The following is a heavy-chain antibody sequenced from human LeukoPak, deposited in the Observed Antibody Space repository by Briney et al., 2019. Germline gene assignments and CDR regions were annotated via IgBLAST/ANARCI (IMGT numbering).Heavy chain of an antibody. D-gene: IGHD3-10*01. CDR1: GFDFSSYW. CDR3: ARVDYGSGRAIDY. CDR2: VKGDGTTI. V-gene: IGHV3-74*01. J-gene: IGHJ4*02. Sequence: GGSLRLSCVASGFDFSSYWMHWVRQAPGKGLEWVSRVKGDGTTIGYGDSVRGRFTISRDNAKNTVYLQMNSLRVDDTALYYCARVDYGSGRAIDYWGQGTLVTVSS.